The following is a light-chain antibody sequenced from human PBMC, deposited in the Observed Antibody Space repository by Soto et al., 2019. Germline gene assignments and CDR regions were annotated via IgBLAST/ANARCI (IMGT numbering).Light chain of an antibody. J-gene: IGKJ5*01. Sequence: EIVLTRSPATLSVSPGERATLSCRASQCVTSNYLAWYQQKPGQAPRLFIYTASNRATGIPARFSGSGSGTDFTLTISSLEPEDFAVYYCQQRSNWRITFGQGTRLEIK. CDR2: TAS. V-gene: IGKV3D-20*02. CDR3: QQRSNWRIT. CDR1: QCVTSNY.